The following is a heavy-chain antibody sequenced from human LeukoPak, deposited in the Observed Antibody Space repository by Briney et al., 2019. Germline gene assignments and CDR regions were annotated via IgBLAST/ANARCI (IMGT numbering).Heavy chain of an antibody. V-gene: IGHV4-59*01. CDR1: GGSISSYY. CDR2: IYYSGST. Sequence: SETLSLTCTVSGGSISSYYWSWIRQPPGKGLEWIGYIYYSGSTNYNPSLKSRVTISVDTSKNQFSLKLSSVTAADTAVYYCARALSCSGGSCYSRNYYYYYGMDVWGQGTTVTVSS. CDR3: ARALSCSGGSCYSRNYYYYYGMDV. J-gene: IGHJ6*02. D-gene: IGHD2-15*01.